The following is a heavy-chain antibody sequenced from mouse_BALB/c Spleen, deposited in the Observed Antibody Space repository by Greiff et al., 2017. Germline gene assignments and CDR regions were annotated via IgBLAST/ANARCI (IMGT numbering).Heavy chain of an antibody. D-gene: IGHD2-10*01. Sequence: VQLKQSGAELVRPGALFRWSCKSSAFNIKDYYMPWVKQRPEQGLEWIGWIDPENGNTIYDPKFQGKASITADTSSNTAYLQLSSLTSEDTAVYYCAPTFAYWGQGTLVTVSA. CDR2: IDPENGNT. J-gene: IGHJ3*01. CDR1: AFNIKDYY. CDR3: APTFAY. V-gene: IGHV14-1*02.